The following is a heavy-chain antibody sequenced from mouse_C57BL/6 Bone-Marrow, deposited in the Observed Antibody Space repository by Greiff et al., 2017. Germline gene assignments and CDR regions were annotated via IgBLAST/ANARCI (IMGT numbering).Heavy chain of an antibody. D-gene: IGHD2-4*01. V-gene: IGHV1-19*01. J-gene: IGHJ4*01. Sequence: EVKLVESGPVLVKPGASVKMSCKASGYTFTDYYMNWVKQSHGKSLEWIGVINPYNGGTSYNQKFKGKATLTVDKSSSTAYMELNSLTSEDSAVYYCARLDYDYEGYAMDYWGQGTSVTVSS. CDR2: INPYNGGT. CDR3: ARLDYDYEGYAMDY. CDR1: GYTFTDYY.